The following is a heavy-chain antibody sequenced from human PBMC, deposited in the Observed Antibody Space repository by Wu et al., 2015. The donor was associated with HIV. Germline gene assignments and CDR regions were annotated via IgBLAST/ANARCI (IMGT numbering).Heavy chain of an antibody. J-gene: IGHJ4*02. D-gene: IGHD6-25*01. CDR3: ARGLWHTSGACYIFDY. Sequence: QVQMVQSGAEVKKPGASVKVSCKTSGHAFTGHEINWVRQAPGQGLEWLGWVNTDTGNTGYAPKFHDTVTMTRNISITTVFLELNSLRFEDTAVYYCARGLWHTSGACYIFDYWGQGTLVTVSS. CDR2: VNTDTGNT. CDR1: GHAFTGHE. V-gene: IGHV1-8*01.